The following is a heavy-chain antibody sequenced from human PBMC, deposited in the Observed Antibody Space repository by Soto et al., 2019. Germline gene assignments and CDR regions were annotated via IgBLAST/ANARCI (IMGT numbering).Heavy chain of an antibody. J-gene: IGHJ5*02. CDR1: GDSVSSGLYY. CDR3: ARVSFYYDTSGYAVAWFDP. Sequence: QVQLQESGPGQVKPSETLSLTCSVSGDSVSSGLYYWSWIRQPPGKGLEWIGYIYHSGTTKYNPSLKSPVTISVDTSKNQFSPKMSLVTAADTAIYYCARVSFYYDTSGYAVAWFDPWGQGTLVTVSS. CDR2: IYHSGTT. V-gene: IGHV4-61*01. D-gene: IGHD3-22*01.